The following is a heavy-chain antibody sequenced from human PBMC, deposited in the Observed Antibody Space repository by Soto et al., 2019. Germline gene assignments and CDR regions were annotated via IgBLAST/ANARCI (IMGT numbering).Heavy chain of an antibody. Sequence: SQTLSLTCAISGDSVSSNSAAWNWIRQSPSRGLEWLGRTYYRSKWYNDYAVSVKSRITINPDTSKNQFSLQLNSVTPEDTAVYYCARDLTSGPDYYDSSGYRRGGAFDIWGQGTMVTVSS. J-gene: IGHJ3*02. CDR1: GDSVSSNSAA. D-gene: IGHD3-22*01. V-gene: IGHV6-1*01. CDR3: ARDLTSGPDYYDSSGYRRGGAFDI. CDR2: TYYRSKWYN.